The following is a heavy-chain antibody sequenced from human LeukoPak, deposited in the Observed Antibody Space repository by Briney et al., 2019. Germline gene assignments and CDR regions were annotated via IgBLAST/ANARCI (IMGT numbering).Heavy chain of an antibody. CDR3: AKVRGGSAVDTAMVNYFDY. V-gene: IGHV3-21*04. J-gene: IGHJ4*02. Sequence: GGSLRLSCAASGFTFSSYSMNWVRQGPGKGLEWVSSISSSSSYIYYADSVKGRFTISRDNAKNSLYLQMNSLRAEDTALYYCAKVRGGSAVDTAMVNYFDYWGQGTLVTVSS. CDR2: ISSSSSYI. D-gene: IGHD5-18*01. CDR1: GFTFSSYS.